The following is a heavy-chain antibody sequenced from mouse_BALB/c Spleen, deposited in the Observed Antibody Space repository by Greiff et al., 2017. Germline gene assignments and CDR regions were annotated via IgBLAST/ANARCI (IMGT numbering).Heavy chain of an antibody. CDR1: GFSLTSYG. J-gene: IGHJ4*01. Sequence: VQRVESGPGLVAPSQSLSITCTVSGFSLTSYGVHWVRQPPGKGLEWLGVIWAGGSTNYNSALMSRLSISKDNSKSQVFLKMNSLQTDDTAMYYCARDPGHYDYDYAMDYWGQGTSVTVSS. V-gene: IGHV2-9*02. CDR2: IWAGGST. CDR3: ARDPGHYDYDYAMDY. D-gene: IGHD2-4*01.